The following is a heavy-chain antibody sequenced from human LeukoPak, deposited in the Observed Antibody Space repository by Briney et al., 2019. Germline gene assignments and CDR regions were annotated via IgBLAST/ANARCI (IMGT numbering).Heavy chain of an antibody. D-gene: IGHD3-9*01. V-gene: IGHV1-8*01. Sequence: ASVKVSCKASGYTFTSYDINWVRQATGQGLEWMGWMNPNSGNTGYAQKFQGRVTMTRDTSTSTVYMELSSLRSEDTAVYYCARVSGYKDYFDYWGQGTLVTVSS. CDR2: MNPNSGNT. CDR1: GYTFTSYD. J-gene: IGHJ4*02. CDR3: ARVSGYKDYFDY.